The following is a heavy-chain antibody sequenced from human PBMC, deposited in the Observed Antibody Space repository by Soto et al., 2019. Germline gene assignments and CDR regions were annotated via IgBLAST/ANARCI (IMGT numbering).Heavy chain of an antibody. V-gene: IGHV4-4*07. CDR2: IYTTGST. Sequence: PSETLSLTCNVSGASISVYYWSWLRQSAGKGLEWIGRIYTTGSTNYNPSLKSRVTMSVDLSKNHLPLRLTSVTAADTAVYYCVRDRLNWFDPWGQGTLVTVS. CDR3: VRDRLNWFDP. J-gene: IGHJ5*02. CDR1: GASISVYY.